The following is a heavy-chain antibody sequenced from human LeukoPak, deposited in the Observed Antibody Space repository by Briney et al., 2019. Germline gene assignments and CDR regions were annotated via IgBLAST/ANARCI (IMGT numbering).Heavy chain of an antibody. D-gene: IGHD3-10*01. CDR3: VRSRVRGDPFDP. J-gene: IGHJ5*02. Sequence: PGGSLRLSCAASGFTVSSNYMSWVRQAPGKGLEWVSGISSDSNYIHYADSVKGRFTISRDNAKNFLYPQMNSLRPEDTGLYYCVRSRVRGDPFDPWGQGILVTVSS. CDR2: ISSDSNYI. V-gene: IGHV3-21*04. CDR1: GFTVSSNY.